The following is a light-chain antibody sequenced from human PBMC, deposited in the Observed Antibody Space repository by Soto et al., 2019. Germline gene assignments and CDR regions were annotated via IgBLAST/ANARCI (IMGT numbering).Light chain of an antibody. V-gene: IGKV1-5*01. Sequence: DIQMTQSPSSLSASVGDRVTITCRASQSVSNRLAWYQQKPGKAPKVLIYDASSWAGGVPSRFTGSGSGTEFTLTINSLQPDDFPTYYCQQYSVYWTFGQGTKVDIK. CDR1: QSVSNR. CDR3: QQYSVYWT. CDR2: DAS. J-gene: IGKJ1*01.